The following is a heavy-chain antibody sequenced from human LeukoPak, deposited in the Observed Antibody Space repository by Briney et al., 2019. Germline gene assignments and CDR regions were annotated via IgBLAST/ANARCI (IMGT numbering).Heavy chain of an antibody. D-gene: IGHD3-10*01. Sequence: GGPLRLSCAASGFTFSSYWMSWVRQAPGKGLEWVANIKQDGSEKYYVDSVKGRFTISRDNAKNSLYLQLNSLRAEDTAVYYCAREHVLLWFGELKRSGMDVWGKGTTVTVSS. CDR2: IKQDGSEK. CDR3: AREHVLLWFGELKRSGMDV. CDR1: GFTFSSYW. V-gene: IGHV3-7*03. J-gene: IGHJ6*04.